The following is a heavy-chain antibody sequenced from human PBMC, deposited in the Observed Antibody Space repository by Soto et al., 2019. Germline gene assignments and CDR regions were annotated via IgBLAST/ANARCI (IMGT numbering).Heavy chain of an antibody. V-gene: IGHV2-5*01. Sequence: SGPTLVNPTQTLTLTCTFSGFSLSTSGVGVGWIRQPPGKALEWLALIYWNDDKRYSPSLKSRLTITKDTSKNQVVLTMTNMDPVDTATYYCAHRLSFDGSGSYYTNWFDPWGQGTLVTVSS. J-gene: IGHJ5*02. CDR2: IYWNDDK. D-gene: IGHD3-10*01. CDR3: AHRLSFDGSGSYYTNWFDP. CDR1: GFSLSTSGVG.